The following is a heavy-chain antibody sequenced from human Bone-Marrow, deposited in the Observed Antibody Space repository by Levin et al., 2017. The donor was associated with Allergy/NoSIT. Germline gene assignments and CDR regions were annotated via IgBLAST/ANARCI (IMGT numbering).Heavy chain of an antibody. D-gene: IGHD4-23*01. J-gene: IGHJ6*02. CDR1: GASIRSYY. Sequence: SQTLSLTCTVSGASIRSYYWSWIRQPPGKGLEWIGHIYYTGSTNYNPSLKSRVTISADTSKNQFSLTLSSVTTADTAVYYCARDRTAYGGNSVVYYYGMDVWGQGTTVTVSS. V-gene: IGHV4-59*01. CDR3: ARDRTAYGGNSVVYYYGMDV. CDR2: IYYTGST.